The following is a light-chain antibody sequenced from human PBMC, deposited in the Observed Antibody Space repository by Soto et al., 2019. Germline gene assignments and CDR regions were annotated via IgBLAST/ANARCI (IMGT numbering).Light chain of an antibody. V-gene: IGLV1-44*01. Sequence: QSVQTQPPSLSGTPGQRVTISCSGSNSNIGRYSVNWYQHFPGTAPKILIYSDDERPSGVPDRFSGSKSGTSASLAISGLQSEDEAEYYCAAWDDNLNGPLFGGGTKLTVL. CDR1: NSNIGRYS. CDR3: AAWDDNLNGPL. CDR2: SDD. J-gene: IGLJ3*02.